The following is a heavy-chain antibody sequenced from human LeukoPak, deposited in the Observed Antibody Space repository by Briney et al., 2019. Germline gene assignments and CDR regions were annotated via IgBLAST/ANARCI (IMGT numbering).Heavy chain of an antibody. D-gene: IGHD2-2*02. Sequence: PGGSLRLSCAASGFTFSSYAMSWVRQAPGKGLEWVSAISGSGGSTYYADSVKGRFTISRDNSKNTLYLRMGSLRAEDTAVYYCAKSGSCTSTSCYTVPYFDYWGQGTLVTVSS. CDR3: AKSGSCTSTSCYTVPYFDY. V-gene: IGHV3-23*01. J-gene: IGHJ4*02. CDR2: ISGSGGST. CDR1: GFTFSSYA.